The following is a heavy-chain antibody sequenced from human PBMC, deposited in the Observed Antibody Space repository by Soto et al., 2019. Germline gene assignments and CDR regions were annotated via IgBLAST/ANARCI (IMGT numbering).Heavy chain of an antibody. Sequence: QVQLVQSGAEVKKPGSSVKVSCSASGVTFSSYAFTWVRQAPGQGLEWMGNIIPVFRTSNSAQRFQGRLTISADESSNTVYMEPSSLRSADTAVYFCAKDGSWDGGGGESWGQGTLVIVSS. CDR1: GVTFSSYA. V-gene: IGHV1-69*18. CDR3: AKDGSWDGGGGES. D-gene: IGHD3-16*01. CDR2: IIPVFRTS. J-gene: IGHJ4*02.